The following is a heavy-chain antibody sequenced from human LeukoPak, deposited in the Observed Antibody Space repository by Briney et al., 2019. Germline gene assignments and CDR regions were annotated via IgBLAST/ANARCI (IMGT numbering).Heavy chain of an antibody. Sequence: PSETLSLTCTVSGGSISSYYWSWIRQPPGKGLEWIGYIYYSGSTNYNPSLKSRVTISVDTSKNQFSLKLSSVTAADTAVYYCAKRGGYNWEFDYWGRGTLVTVSS. CDR2: IYYSGST. J-gene: IGHJ4*02. CDR3: AKRGGYNWEFDY. V-gene: IGHV4-59*01. D-gene: IGHD5-24*01. CDR1: GGSISSYY.